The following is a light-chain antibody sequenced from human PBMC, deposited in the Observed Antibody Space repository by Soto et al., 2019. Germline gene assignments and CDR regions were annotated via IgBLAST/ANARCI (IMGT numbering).Light chain of an antibody. CDR1: QSVSSSY. V-gene: IGKV3-15*01. J-gene: IGKJ4*01. CDR2: RAS. Sequence: EIVLTQSPGTLSLSPGETATLSCRASQSVSSSYLAWYQQKPGQAPRLLIYRASTRATGIPARFSGSGSGTEFTLTISSLQSEDFTVYYCQQYNNWPLTFGGGTKV. CDR3: QQYNNWPLT.